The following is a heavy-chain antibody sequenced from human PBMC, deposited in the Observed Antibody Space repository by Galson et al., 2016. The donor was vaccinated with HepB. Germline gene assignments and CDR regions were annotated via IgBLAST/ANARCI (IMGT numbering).Heavy chain of an antibody. Sequence: SLRLSCAASGFTLATYGMNWVRQAPGKGLEYVANVNEDGSGTQYMDSAKGRFTISRDNAKNSVGLQMNSLRAEDTALYYCWSGYNSGIWGQGTRVTVSS. J-gene: IGHJ3*02. D-gene: IGHD6-19*01. V-gene: IGHV3-7*01. CDR1: GFTLATYG. CDR2: VNEDGSGT. CDR3: WSGYNSGI.